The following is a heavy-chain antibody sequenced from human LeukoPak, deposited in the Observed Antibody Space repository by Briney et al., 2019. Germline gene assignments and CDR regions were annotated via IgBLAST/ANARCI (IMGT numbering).Heavy chain of an antibody. J-gene: IGHJ6*02. CDR1: GFTFDDYA. CDR2: ISWISGSI. D-gene: IGHD2-2*01. Sequence: GGSLRLSCAASGFTFDDYAMHWVRHAPGKCLERVSGISWISGSIGHADSVKGRFTISRDNAKNSLYLQMNSLRAEDTALYYCAKVQDCSSTSCYSTYYYGMDVWGQGTTVTVSS. CDR3: AKVQDCSSTSCYSTYYYGMDV. V-gene: IGHV3-9*01.